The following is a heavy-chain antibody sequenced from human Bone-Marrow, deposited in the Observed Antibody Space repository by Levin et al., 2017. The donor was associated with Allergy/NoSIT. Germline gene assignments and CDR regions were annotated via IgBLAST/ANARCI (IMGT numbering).Heavy chain of an antibody. D-gene: IGHD6-13*01. V-gene: IGHV3-15*01. J-gene: IGHJ6*02. CDR1: GFTFSNAW. Sequence: GGSLRLSCAASGFTFSNAWMSWVRQAPGKGLEWVGRIKSKTDGGTTDYAAPVKGRFTISRDDSKNTLYLQMNSLKTEDTAVYYCTTDDYSSSSEYYYYGMDVWGQGTTVTVSS. CDR2: IKSKTDGGTT. CDR3: TTDDYSSSSEYYYYGMDV.